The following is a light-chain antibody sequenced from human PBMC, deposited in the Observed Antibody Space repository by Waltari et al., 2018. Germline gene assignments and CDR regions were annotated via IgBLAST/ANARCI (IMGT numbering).Light chain of an antibody. CDR3: QQYDKYPYN. Sequence: IQVTQSPSTLSASVGDTVTITCRATQSIASWLAWYQQKPGKAPSVLIYKASTLQSGVPSRFSGRRSGTEFTLTISSLQPDDFATYYCQQYDKYPYNFGQGTKLEIK. V-gene: IGKV1-5*03. CDR2: KAS. CDR1: QSIASW. J-gene: IGKJ2*01.